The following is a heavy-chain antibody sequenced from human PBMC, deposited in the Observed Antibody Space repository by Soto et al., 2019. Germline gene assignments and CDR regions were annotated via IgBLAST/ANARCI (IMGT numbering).Heavy chain of an antibody. CDR3: ATRSPRGRRVGITTVHFDF. V-gene: IGHV1-18*01. J-gene: IGHJ4*02. CDR2: ISAYNGNT. D-gene: IGHD1-26*01. CDR1: GYTFTSYG. Sequence: GASVKVSCKASGYTFTSYGISWVRQAPGQGLEWMGWISAYNGNTNYAQKLQGRVTMTTDTSTSTAYMELRSLRSDDTAVYYCATRSPRGRRVGITTVHFDFWGQGTLVTVSS.